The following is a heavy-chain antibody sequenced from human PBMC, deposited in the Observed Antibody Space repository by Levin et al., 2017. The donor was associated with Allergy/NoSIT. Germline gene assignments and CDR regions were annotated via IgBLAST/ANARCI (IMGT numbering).Heavy chain of an antibody. CDR2: ISWDGGST. D-gene: IGHD3-10*01. J-gene: IGHJ6*02. CDR1: GFTFDDYA. Sequence: GGSLRLSCAASGFTFDDYAMHWVRQAPGKGLEWVSLISWDGGSTYYADSVKGRFTISRDNSKNSLYLQMNSLRAEDTALYYCAKDILGFGYYGMDVWGQGTTVTVSS. V-gene: IGHV3-43D*04. CDR3: AKDILGFGYYGMDV.